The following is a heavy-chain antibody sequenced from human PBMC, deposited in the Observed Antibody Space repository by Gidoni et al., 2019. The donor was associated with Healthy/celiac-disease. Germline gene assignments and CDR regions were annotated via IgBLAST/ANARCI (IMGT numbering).Heavy chain of an antibody. D-gene: IGHD1-26*01. J-gene: IGHJ3*02. CDR1: GFTFSSYG. CDR2: IWYDGSNK. CDR3: VRGPLGATTSPADAFDI. V-gene: IGHV3-33*01. Sequence: QVQLVESGGGVVQPGRSLRLSCAASGFTFSSYGMHWVRQAPGKGLEWVAVIWYDGSNKYYADSVKGRFTIYRDNSKNTLYLQRNSLRAEDTAVYYCVRGPLGATTSPADAFDIWGQGTMVTVSS.